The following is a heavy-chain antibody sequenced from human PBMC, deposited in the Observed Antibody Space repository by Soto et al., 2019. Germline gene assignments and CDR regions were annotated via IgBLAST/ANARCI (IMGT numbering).Heavy chain of an antibody. Sequence: QVQLQESGPGLVKPSQTLSLTCTVSGGSITSGGYYWSWIRQHPGKGLEWIGFIYYIGATYYTLSLESRVSISVATSRNQFSLRLSSVADADTAVYSCARWTIPAAILKYWGHGTIVTVSS. V-gene: IGHV4-31*03. J-gene: IGHJ4*03. D-gene: IGHD2-2*01. CDR2: IYYIGAT. CDR1: GGSITSGGYY. CDR3: ARWTIPAAILKY.